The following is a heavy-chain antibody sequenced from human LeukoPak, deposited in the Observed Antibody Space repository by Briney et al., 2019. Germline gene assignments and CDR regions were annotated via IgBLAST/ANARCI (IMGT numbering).Heavy chain of an antibody. J-gene: IGHJ4*02. CDR1: GGSFSGYY. CDR3: ARLPITFGGVIVEGVIPPNFRDY. V-gene: IGHV4-34*01. D-gene: IGHD3-16*02. CDR2: INHSGST. Sequence: SETLSLTCAVYGGSFSGYYWSWIRQPPGKGLEWIGEINHSGSTYYNPSLKSRVTISVDTSKNQFSLKLSSVTAADTAVYYCARLPITFGGVIVEGVIPPNFRDYWGQGTLVTVSS.